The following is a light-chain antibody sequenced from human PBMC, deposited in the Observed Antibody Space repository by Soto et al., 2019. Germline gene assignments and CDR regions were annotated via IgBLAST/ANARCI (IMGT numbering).Light chain of an antibody. CDR2: GAS. CDR1: QTISSN. J-gene: IGKJ4*01. Sequence: EILMAQSPATLSGSPGERATLSCRASQTISSNLAWYQHKPGQAPRLLFYGASNRATGIPARFTGSGSGTEFTLTISSLQSEDFAVYSCQQYDNWPPTFGGGTKVDIK. V-gene: IGKV3-15*01. CDR3: QQYDNWPPT.